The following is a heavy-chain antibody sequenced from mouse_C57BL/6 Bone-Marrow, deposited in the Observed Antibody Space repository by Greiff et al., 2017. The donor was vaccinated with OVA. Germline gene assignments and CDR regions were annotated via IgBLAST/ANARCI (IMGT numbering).Heavy chain of an antibody. J-gene: IGHJ3*01. CDR1: GFTFSDYG. CDR3: ARRLELAY. CDR2: ISSGSSTI. V-gene: IGHV5-17*01. Sequence: EVKVVESGGGLVKPGGSLKLSCAASGFTFSDYGMHWVRQAPEKGLEWVAYISSGSSTIYYADPVKGRFTITRDNAKNTLFLQMTSLRSEDTAMYYCARRLELAYWGQGTLVTVSA. D-gene: IGHD1-2*01.